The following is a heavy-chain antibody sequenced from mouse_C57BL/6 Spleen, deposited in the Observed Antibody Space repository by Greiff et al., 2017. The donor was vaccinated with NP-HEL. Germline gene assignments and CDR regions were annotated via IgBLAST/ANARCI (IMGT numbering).Heavy chain of an antibody. V-gene: IGHV1-42*01. D-gene: IGHD2-12*01. J-gene: IGHJ4*01. Sequence: VQLKESGPELVKPGASVKISCKASGYSFTGYYMNWVKQSPEKSLEWIGEINPSTGGTTYNQKFKAKATLTVDKSSSTAYMQLKSLTSEDSAVYYCALRRGYYYAMDYWGQGTSVTVSS. CDR1: GYSFTGYY. CDR2: INPSTGGT. CDR3: ALRRGYYYAMDY.